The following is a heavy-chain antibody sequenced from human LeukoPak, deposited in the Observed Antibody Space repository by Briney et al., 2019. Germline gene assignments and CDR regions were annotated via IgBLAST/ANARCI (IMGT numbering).Heavy chain of an antibody. J-gene: IGHJ4*02. Sequence: GESLQISCKGAGYGFTSYWIGWVRQMPGKGREGMGIIYPGDSDTRYSPSFQGQVTISADKSISTAYLQWSSLKASDTAMYYCARPGGSYSGFYFDYWGQGTLVTVSS. V-gene: IGHV5-51*01. D-gene: IGHD1-26*01. CDR1: GYGFTSYW. CDR3: ARPGGSYSGFYFDY. CDR2: IYPGDSDT.